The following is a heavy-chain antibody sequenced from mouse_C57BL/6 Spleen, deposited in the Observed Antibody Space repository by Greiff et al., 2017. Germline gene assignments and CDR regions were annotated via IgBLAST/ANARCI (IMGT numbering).Heavy chain of an antibody. CDR1: GYTFTSYW. V-gene: IGHV1-55*01. CDR2: LYPGSGST. D-gene: IGHD1-1*01. Sequence: QVHVKQPGAELVKPGASVKMSCKASGYTFTSYWITWVKQRPGQGLEWIGDLYPGSGSTNYNEKFKSKATLTVDTSSSTAYMQLSSLTSEDSAVYYCARCSRWAMDYWGQGTSVTVSS. CDR3: ARCSRWAMDY. J-gene: IGHJ4*01.